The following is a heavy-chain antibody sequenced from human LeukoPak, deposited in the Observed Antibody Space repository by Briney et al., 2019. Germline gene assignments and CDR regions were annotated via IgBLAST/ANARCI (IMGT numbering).Heavy chain of an antibody. CDR2: IYHSGST. Sequence: KPSETLSLTCAVSGGSISSGGYSWSWIRQPPGKGLEWIGYIYHSGSTYYNPSLKSRVTISVDTSKNQFSLKLSSVTAADTAVYYCAREPISGGKHFDYWGQGTLVTVSS. CDR1: GGSISSGGYS. CDR3: AREPISGGKHFDY. V-gene: IGHV4-30-2*01. D-gene: IGHD3-16*01. J-gene: IGHJ4*02.